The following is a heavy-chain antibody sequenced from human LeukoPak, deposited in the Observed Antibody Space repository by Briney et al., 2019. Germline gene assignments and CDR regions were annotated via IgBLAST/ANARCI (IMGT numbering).Heavy chain of an antibody. Sequence: SETLSLTRAVYGGSFSGYYWSWIRQPPGKGLEWIGEINHSGSTNYNPSLKSRVTISVDTSKNQFSLKLSSVTAADTAVYYCARMNYVSSGWGAPFDYWGQGTLVTVSS. CDR2: INHSGST. V-gene: IGHV4-34*01. J-gene: IGHJ4*02. D-gene: IGHD1-7*01. CDR1: GGSFSGYY. CDR3: ARMNYVSSGWGAPFDY.